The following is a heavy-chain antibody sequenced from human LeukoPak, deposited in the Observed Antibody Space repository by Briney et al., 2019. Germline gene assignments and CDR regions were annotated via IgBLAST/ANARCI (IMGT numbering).Heavy chain of an antibody. J-gene: IGHJ4*02. CDR3: ARGGPYDSSDYCNY. V-gene: IGHV3-7*01. Sequence: GGSLRLSCAASGFAFSSYWMNWVRQAPGKGLEWVANITQDGSEKYYVDSVKGRFTISRDNAKNSLYLQMNSLRAEDTAVYYCARGGPYDSSDYCNYWGQGALVTVSS. D-gene: IGHD3-22*01. CDR2: ITQDGSEK. CDR1: GFAFSSYW.